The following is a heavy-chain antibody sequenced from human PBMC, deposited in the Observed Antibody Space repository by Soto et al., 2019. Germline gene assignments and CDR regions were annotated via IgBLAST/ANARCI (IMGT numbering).Heavy chain of an antibody. D-gene: IGHD3-10*01. CDR1: GFSFKNAW. CDR3: TGLWFGEIYNY. J-gene: IGHJ4*01. Sequence: EAELVESGGGLVKPGGSLTLSCAASGFSFKNAWMNWVRQAPGKGLEWVGRIKKQNDGGTTDYAAFVQGRFTIARDAPENTLYLHMTGLKTEDTAVYFCTGLWFGEIYNYWGQGSLVTVSS. V-gene: IGHV3-15*07. CDR2: IKKQNDGGTT.